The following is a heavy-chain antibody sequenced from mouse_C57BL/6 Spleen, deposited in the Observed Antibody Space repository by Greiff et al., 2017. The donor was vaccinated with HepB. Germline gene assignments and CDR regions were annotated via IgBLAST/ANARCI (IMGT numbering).Heavy chain of an antibody. D-gene: IGHD5-5*01. J-gene: IGHJ4*01. V-gene: IGHV14-3*01. Sequence: EVQLVQSVAELVRPGASVKLSCTASGFNIKNTYMHWVKQRPEQGLEWIGRIDPANGNTKYAPKFQGKAPITADTSSNTANLQLSSLTSDDAAIYYCARTNYIYAVDYWGQGTSVTVSS. CDR1: GFNIKNTY. CDR2: IDPANGNT. CDR3: ARTNYIYAVDY.